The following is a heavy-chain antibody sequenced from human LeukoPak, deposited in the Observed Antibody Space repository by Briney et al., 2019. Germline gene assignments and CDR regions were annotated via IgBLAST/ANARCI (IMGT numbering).Heavy chain of an antibody. CDR3: ARPYHYDSGSRGTAFDI. Sequence: SETLSLTCTVSGGSISSYYWGWIRQPPGKGLEWIASIYDSRSTYYNPSLKSRLTISVDTSKNQFSLKLTSVTAADTAIYYCARPYHYDSGSRGTAFDIWGQGTMVTVSS. CDR1: GGSISSYY. V-gene: IGHV4-39*01. CDR2: IYDSRST. D-gene: IGHD3-10*01. J-gene: IGHJ3*02.